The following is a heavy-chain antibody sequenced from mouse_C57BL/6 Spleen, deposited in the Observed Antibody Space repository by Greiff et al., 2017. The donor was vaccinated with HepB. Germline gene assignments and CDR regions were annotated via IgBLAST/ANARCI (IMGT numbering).Heavy chain of an antibody. CDR2: IDPSDSYT. J-gene: IGHJ4*01. V-gene: IGHV1-59*01. CDR3: ARSGSYYGSSYDAMDY. D-gene: IGHD1-1*01. Sequence: VQLQQPGAELVRPGTSVKLSCKASGYTFTSYWMHWVKQRPGQGLEWIGVIDPSDSYTNYNQKFKGKATLTVDTSSSTAYMQLSSLTSEDSAVYYGARSGSYYGSSYDAMDYWGQGTSVTVSS. CDR1: GYTFTSYW.